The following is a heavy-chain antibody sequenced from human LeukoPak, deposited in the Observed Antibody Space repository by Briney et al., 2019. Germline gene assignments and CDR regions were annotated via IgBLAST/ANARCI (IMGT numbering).Heavy chain of an antibody. CDR1: GFTFISYS. D-gene: IGHD2-21*02. CDR2: ISSSSSYI. Sequence: GGSLRLSCAASGFTFISYSMNWVRQAPGKGLEWVSSISSSSSYIYYADSVKGRFTISRDNAKNSLYLQMNSLRDEDTAVYYCLAYCGGDCYSFDYWGQGTLVTVSS. CDR3: LAYCGGDCYSFDY. J-gene: IGHJ4*02. V-gene: IGHV3-21*01.